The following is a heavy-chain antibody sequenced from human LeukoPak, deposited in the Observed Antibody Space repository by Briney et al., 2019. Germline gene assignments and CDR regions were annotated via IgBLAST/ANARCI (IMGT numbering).Heavy chain of an antibody. J-gene: IGHJ3*02. V-gene: IGHV1-18*01. CDR2: ISAYNGNT. CDR1: GYTFTSYG. CDR3: ARDQLDYYDSSGFGI. Sequence: ASVKVSRKASGYTFTSYGISWVRQAPGQGLEWMGWISAYNGNTNYAQKLQGRVTMTTDTSTSTAYMELRSLRSDDTAVYYCARDQLDYYDSSGFGIWGQGTMVTVSS. D-gene: IGHD3-22*01.